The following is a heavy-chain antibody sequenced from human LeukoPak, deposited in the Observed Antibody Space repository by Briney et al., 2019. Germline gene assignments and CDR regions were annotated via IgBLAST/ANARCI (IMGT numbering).Heavy chain of an antibody. CDR3: AKGMVPSYDYVWGSYRSDAFGI. Sequence: QAGGSLRLSCAASGFTFSSYAMSWVRQAPGKGLEWVSAISGSGGSTYYADSVKGRFTISRDNSKNTLYLQMNSLRAEDTAVYYCAKGMVPSYDYVWGSYRSDAFGIWGQGTMVTVSS. CDR2: ISGSGGST. V-gene: IGHV3-23*01. CDR1: GFTFSSYA. D-gene: IGHD3-16*02. J-gene: IGHJ3*02.